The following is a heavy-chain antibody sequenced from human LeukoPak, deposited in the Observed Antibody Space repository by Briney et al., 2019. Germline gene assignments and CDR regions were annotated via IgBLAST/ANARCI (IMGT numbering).Heavy chain of an antibody. CDR1: GFTFSSYS. D-gene: IGHD5-24*01. CDR3: ARDYRDGYQRKYYGMDV. J-gene: IGHJ6*02. V-gene: IGHV3-21*04. Sequence: PGGSLRLSCAASGFTFSSYSMNWVRQAPGKGLEWVSSISSSSSHIYYADSVKGRFTISRDNAKNSLYLQMNSLRAEDTAVYYCARDYRDGYQRKYYGMDVWGQGTTVTVSS. CDR2: ISSSSSHI.